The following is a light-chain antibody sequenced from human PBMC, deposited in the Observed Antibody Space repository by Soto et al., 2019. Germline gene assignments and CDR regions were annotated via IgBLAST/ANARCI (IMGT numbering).Light chain of an antibody. J-gene: IGLJ3*02. CDR3: SSYTSISSWV. Sequence: QSVLTQPASVSGSPGQSITLSCTGSSSDVGGYDYVSWYQQHPGKAPKLMIYEVNNRPSGVSNRFSGSKSGNTASLTISGLQAEDDADYYCSSYTSISSWVFGGGTKLTVL. CDR1: SSDVGGYDY. CDR2: EVN. V-gene: IGLV2-14*01.